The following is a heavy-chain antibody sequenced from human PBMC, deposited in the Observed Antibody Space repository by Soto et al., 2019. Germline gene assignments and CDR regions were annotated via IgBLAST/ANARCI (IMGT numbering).Heavy chain of an antibody. CDR2: IIPIFGTA. D-gene: IGHD3-10*01. V-gene: IGHV1-69*05. J-gene: IGHJ6*02. CDR3: ARDGQRGSGSYYYYGMDV. Sequence: SVKVSCKASGGTFSSYAISWVRQAPGQGLEWMGGIIPIFGTANYAQKLQGRVTMTTDTSTSTAYMVLRSLRSDDTAVYYCARDGQRGSGSYYYYGMDVWGQGTTVTVSS. CDR1: GGTFSSYA.